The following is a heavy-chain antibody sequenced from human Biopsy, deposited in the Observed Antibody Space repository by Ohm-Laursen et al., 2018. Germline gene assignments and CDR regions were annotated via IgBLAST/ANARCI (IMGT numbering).Heavy chain of an antibody. D-gene: IGHD3-9*01. Sequence: GSSVKVSCKAPGGTFSNYGVNWVRQAPGQGLEWLGGNIPILGTGNYARKFQDRVTVAADTSTSTATMELRSLRSDDTAVYYCATKLTGYFHHWGQGTLVIVSS. CDR3: ATKLTGYFHH. CDR1: GGTFSNYG. J-gene: IGHJ1*01. CDR2: NIPILGTG. V-gene: IGHV1-69*06.